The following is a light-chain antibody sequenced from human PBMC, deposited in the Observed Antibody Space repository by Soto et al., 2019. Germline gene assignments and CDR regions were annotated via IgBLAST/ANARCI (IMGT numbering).Light chain of an antibody. CDR1: QSVSSNY. CDR3: QQYGRSPPFT. J-gene: IGKJ2*01. V-gene: IGKV3-20*01. Sequence: IVLTQSPGTLSLSPGERATLSCRASQSVSSNYIAWYQQKLGQAPRLLIYGASSRATGISDRFSGSGSGTDFTLTISLLEPEDFAVYFCQQYGRSPPFTFGQGTKVEIK. CDR2: GAS.